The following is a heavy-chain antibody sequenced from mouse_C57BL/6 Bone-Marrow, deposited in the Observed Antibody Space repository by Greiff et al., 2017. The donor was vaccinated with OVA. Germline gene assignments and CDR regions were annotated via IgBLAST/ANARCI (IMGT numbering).Heavy chain of an antibody. J-gene: IGHJ3*01. CDR2: IDPSDSYT. CDR1: GYTFTSYW. CDR3: AREALRAY. Sequence: QVQLQQPGAELVRPGTSVKLSCKASGYTFTSYWMHWVKQRPGQGLEWIGVIDPSDSYTNYNQKFKGKATLTVDTSSSTAYMQLSSLTSEDSAVYYCAREALRAYWGQGTLVTVSA. V-gene: IGHV1-59*01.